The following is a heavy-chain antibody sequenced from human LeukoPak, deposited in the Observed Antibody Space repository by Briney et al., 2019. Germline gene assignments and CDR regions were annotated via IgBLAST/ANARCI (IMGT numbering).Heavy chain of an antibody. CDR1: DGSISSYY. V-gene: IGHV4-59*08. CDR3: ARQIIRGQYLVHFDY. CDR2: IYYSGNT. Sequence: SETLSLTCTVSDGSISSYYWSWIRQPPGKGLEWIGYIYYSGNTNYNPSLRSRVTISVDTSKSQFSLRLNSVTAADTAVYYCARQIIRGQYLVHFDYWGQETLVTVSS. J-gene: IGHJ4*02. D-gene: IGHD6-13*01.